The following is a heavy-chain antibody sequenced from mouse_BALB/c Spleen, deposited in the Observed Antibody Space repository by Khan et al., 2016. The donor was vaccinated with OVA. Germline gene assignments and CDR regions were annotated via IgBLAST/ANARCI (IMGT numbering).Heavy chain of an antibody. CDR1: GFTFSSFG. CDR3: ARGTYYGTSYGDY. J-gene: IGHJ2*01. CDR2: ISTGSYTI. Sequence: EVELVESGGGLVQPGGSRKLSCAVSGFTFSSFGMHWVRQAPEKGLEWVAYISTGSYTIYYADTVKGRFTISRDNPKNTLFLQMTSLRSEDTAMYYCARGTYYGTSYGDYWGQCTTLTVSS. D-gene: IGHD1-1*01. V-gene: IGHV5-17*02.